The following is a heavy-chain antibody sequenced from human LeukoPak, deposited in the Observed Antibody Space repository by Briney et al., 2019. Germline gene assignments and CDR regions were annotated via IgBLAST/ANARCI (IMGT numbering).Heavy chain of an antibody. CDR1: GFTFSDYY. J-gene: IGHJ4*02. Sequence: PGGSLRLSCEASGFTFSDYYMSWIRQAPGKGLEWISYISGSSSHINYADSVKGRFTISRDNAKKSVYLQMDSLRAEDTAVYYCARAQKGSWWGQGTLVIVSS. CDR3: ARAQKGSW. CDR2: ISGSSSHI. V-gene: IGHV3-11*05. D-gene: IGHD6-13*01.